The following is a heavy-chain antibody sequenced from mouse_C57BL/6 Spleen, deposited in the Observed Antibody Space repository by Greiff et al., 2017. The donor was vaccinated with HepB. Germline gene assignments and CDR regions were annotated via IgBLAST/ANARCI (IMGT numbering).Heavy chain of an antibody. D-gene: IGHD1-1*01. J-gene: IGHJ2*01. CDR3: ARRGVYYGSSYDY. CDR1: GYTFTDYN. Sequence: EVKLVESGPELVKPGASVKIPCKASGYTFTDYNMDWVKQSHGKSLEWIGDINPNNGGTIYNQKFKGKATLTVDKSSSTAYMELRSLTSEDTAVYYCARRGVYYGSSYDYWGQGTTLTVSS. V-gene: IGHV1-18*01. CDR2: INPNNGGT.